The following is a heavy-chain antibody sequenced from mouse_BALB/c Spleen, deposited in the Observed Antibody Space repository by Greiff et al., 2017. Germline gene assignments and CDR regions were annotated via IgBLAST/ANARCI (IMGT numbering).Heavy chain of an antibody. J-gene: IGHJ2*01. CDR3: ASHDGSYFDY. CDR1: GFTFSSYG. V-gene: IGHV5-6*01. CDR2: ISSGGSYT. D-gene: IGHD2-3*01. Sequence: EVHLVESGGDLVKPGGSLKLSCAASGFTFSSYGMSWVRQTPDKRLEWVATISSGGSYTYYPDSVKGRFTISRDNAKNTLYLQMSSLKSEDTAMYYCASHDGSYFDYWGQGTTLTVSS.